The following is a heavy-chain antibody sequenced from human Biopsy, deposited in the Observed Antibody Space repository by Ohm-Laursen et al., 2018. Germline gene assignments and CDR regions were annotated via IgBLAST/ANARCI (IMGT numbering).Heavy chain of an antibody. V-gene: IGHV4-59*01. J-gene: IGHJ4*02. CDR3: ALGGGSYGNFGY. CDR2: FRFEDRT. Sequence: SETLSLTCTVSGGSISNYFWTWIRQPPGKGLEWIGYFRFEDRTSYHSSLKSRVTISADTSKNQFSLSLSSVTAADTAVYYCALGGGSYGNFGYLGQGTLVTVSS. D-gene: IGHD1-26*01. CDR1: GGSISNYF.